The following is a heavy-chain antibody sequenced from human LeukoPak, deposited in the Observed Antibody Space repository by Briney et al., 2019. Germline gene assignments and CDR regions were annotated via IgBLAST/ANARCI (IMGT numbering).Heavy chain of an antibody. Sequence: GGSLRLSCAASGFSFKNYAMSWVRQAPGKGLEWVSAINNGGDSTYYADSVKGRFTISRDNSKDTLYLQMNSLRAEDTAVYYCAQQLGYCSGGNCYFTYWGQGTLVTVSS. V-gene: IGHV3-23*01. CDR1: GFSFKNYA. D-gene: IGHD2-15*01. J-gene: IGHJ1*01. CDR3: AQQLGYCSGGNCYFTY. CDR2: INNGGDST.